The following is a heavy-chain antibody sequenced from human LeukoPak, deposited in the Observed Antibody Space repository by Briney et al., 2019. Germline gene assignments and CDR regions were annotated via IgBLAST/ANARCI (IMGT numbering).Heavy chain of an antibody. V-gene: IGHV4-34*01. Sequence: PSETLSLTCAVYGGSFSGYYWSWIRQPPGKGLEWIGEINHSGSTNYNPSLKSRVTISVDTSKNQFSLKLSSVTAADTAVYYCARGMRAYYGYRDNNWFDPWGQGTLVTVSS. CDR1: GGSFSGYY. D-gene: IGHD2-21*01. CDR2: INHSGST. J-gene: IGHJ5*02. CDR3: ARGMRAYYGYRDNNWFDP.